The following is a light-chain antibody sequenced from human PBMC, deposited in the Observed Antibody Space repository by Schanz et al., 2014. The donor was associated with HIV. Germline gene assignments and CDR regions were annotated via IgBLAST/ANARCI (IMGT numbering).Light chain of an antibody. J-gene: IGLJ3*02. Sequence: QSVLTQPASVSGSPGQSITISCTGTSSDVGGYNYVSWYQQHPGKAPKLMIYEVTKRPSGVPDRFSGSKSGNTASLTVSGLQAEDEADYYCSSYTSSSTPLVFGGGTKLTVL. CDR3: SSYTSSSTPLV. CDR1: SSDVGGYNY. CDR2: EVT. V-gene: IGLV2-14*01.